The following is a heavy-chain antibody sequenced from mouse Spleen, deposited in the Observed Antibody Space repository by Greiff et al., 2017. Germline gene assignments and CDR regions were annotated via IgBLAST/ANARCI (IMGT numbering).Heavy chain of an antibody. Sequence: EVKLMESGGGLVKPGGSLKLSCAASGFTFSSYAMSWVRQTPEKRLEWVATISDSGSYTYYPDNVKGRFTISRDNAKNNLYLQMSHLKSEDTAMYYCARDVSYDYVYYAMDYWGQGTSVTVSS. CDR1: GFTFSSYA. V-gene: IGHV5-4*01. CDR2: ISDSGSYT. D-gene: IGHD2-4*01. CDR3: ARDVSYDYVYYAMDY. J-gene: IGHJ4*01.